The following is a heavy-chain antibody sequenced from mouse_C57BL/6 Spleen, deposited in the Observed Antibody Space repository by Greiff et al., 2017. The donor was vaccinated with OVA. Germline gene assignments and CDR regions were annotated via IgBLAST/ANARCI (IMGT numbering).Heavy chain of an antibody. J-gene: IGHJ4*01. CDR1: GYTFTSYW. CDR3: ARLVLDAMDY. CDR2: IHPNSGST. Sequence: VQLQQSGAELVKPGASVKLSCKASGYTFTSYWMHWVKQRPGQGLEWIGMIHPNSGSTNYNEKFKSKATLTVDKSSSTAYMQLSSLTSEDSAVYYCARLVLDAMDYWGQGTSVTVSS. D-gene: IGHD1-1*01. V-gene: IGHV1-64*01.